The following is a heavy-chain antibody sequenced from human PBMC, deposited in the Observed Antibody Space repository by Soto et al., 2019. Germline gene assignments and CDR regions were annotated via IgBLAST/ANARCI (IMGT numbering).Heavy chain of an antibody. V-gene: IGHV3-30-3*01. CDR1: GFTFSSYA. CDR3: ARTGVDIVATIKGMDV. D-gene: IGHD5-12*01. J-gene: IGHJ6*02. Sequence: QVQLVESGGGVVQPGRSLRLSCAASGFTFSSYAMHWVRQAPGQGLEWVAVISYDGSNKYYADSVKGRFTISRDISKNTLDLQMNSLRAEDTAVYYCARTGVDIVATIKGMDVWGQGTTVTVSS. CDR2: ISYDGSNK.